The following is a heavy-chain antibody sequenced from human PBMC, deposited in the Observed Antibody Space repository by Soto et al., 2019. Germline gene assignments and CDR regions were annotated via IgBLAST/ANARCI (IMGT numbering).Heavy chain of an antibody. Sequence: QLQLQESGPGLVKPSETLSLTCTVSGGSISSSSYYWGWIRQPPGKGLEWIGSIYYSGSTYYNPSLKSRVTISVDTSKNQFSLKLSSVTAADTAVYYCARGLGGYHYYMDVWGKGTTVTVSS. D-gene: IGHD3-16*01. CDR1: GGSISSSSYY. CDR3: ARGLGGYHYYMDV. V-gene: IGHV4-39*01. CDR2: IYYSGST. J-gene: IGHJ6*03.